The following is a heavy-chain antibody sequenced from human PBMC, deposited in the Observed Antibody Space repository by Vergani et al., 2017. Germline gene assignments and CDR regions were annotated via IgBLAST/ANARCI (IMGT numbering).Heavy chain of an antibody. V-gene: IGHV3-33*01. CDR2: TWYDGNNK. Sequence: QVQLVESGGGVVQPGGSLRLSCAGSGFTFNQYGMHWVRQAPGKGLEWVAVTWYDGNNKQYADSVKGRFTISRDNSKSTMYLQMNSLRDEDTGVYYCARDLRLLYNRFDPWGQGTLVTVSS. CDR3: ARDLRLLYNRFDP. CDR1: GFTFNQYG. D-gene: IGHD1-14*01. J-gene: IGHJ5*02.